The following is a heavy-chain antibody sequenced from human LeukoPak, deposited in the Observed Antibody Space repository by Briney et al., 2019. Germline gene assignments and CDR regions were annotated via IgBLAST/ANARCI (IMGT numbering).Heavy chain of an antibody. J-gene: IGHJ4*02. Sequence: GGSPGLSPAHPRYTSKQYAARTVPHTPGKRVERVSRISNRGESIQFAHSVRGPFAISPDTSKNTLYIQMYTLRDEDSAVYFCAKPLGSSGYQFESWGQGTLVIVSS. D-gene: IGHD5-12*01. V-gene: IGHV3-23*01. CDR3: AKPLGSSGYQFES. CDR2: ISNRGESI. CDR1: RYTSKQYA.